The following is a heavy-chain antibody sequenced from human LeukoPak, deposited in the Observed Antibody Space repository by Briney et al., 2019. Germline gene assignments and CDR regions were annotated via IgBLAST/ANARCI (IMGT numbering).Heavy chain of an antibody. J-gene: IGHJ4*02. CDR3: ARGLGNYFDY. Sequence: SETLSLTCTVSGGSISSYYWSWIRQSPGKGLEWIGYIYYSGYTNYNPSLKNRVTISVDTSGNQFSLKLSPVTAADTAVYYCARGLGNYFDYWGQGTLVTVSS. D-gene: IGHD7-27*01. CDR2: IYYSGYT. CDR1: GGSISSYY. V-gene: IGHV4-59*01.